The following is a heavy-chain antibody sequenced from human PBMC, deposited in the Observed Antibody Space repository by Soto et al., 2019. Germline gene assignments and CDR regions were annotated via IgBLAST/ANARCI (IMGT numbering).Heavy chain of an antibody. D-gene: IGHD2-2*01. Sequence: SVKVSCKASGGTFSSYTICWVRHAPGQGLEWMGRIIPILGIANYAQKFQGRVTITADKSTSTAYMELSSLRSEDTAVYYCARDRGDIVVVPAAKSGAAFAIWGQGTMVTVSS. CDR1: GGTFSSYT. CDR2: IIPILGIA. CDR3: ARDRGDIVVVPAAKSGAAFAI. J-gene: IGHJ3*02. V-gene: IGHV1-69*04.